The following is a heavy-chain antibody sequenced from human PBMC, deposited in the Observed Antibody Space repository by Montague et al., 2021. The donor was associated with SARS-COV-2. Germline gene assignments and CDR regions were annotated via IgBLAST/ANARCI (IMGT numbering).Heavy chain of an antibody. CDR1: GDSISNHY. Sequence: SETRSLTCSVSGDSISNHYWSWIRQPPGKGLEWIGYISDRGNTKYNTSLKSPVTISVDTSKNQFSLKVNSVTAADTAVYYCARHYSATLPAVYWGQGTLVTVSS. V-gene: IGHV4-59*08. CDR3: ARHYSATLPAVY. J-gene: IGHJ4*02. D-gene: IGHD2-15*01. CDR2: ISDRGNT.